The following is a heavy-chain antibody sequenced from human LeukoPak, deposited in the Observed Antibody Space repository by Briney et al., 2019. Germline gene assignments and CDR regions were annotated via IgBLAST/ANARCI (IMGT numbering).Heavy chain of an antibody. Sequence: ASVKVSCKASGYTFTSYGISWVRQAPGQGLEWMGWISAYNGNTNYAQKLQGRVTMTTDTSTSTAYMELRSLRSDNTAVYYCARARYSSSRNLDWFDPWGQGTPVTVSS. CDR2: ISAYNGNT. V-gene: IGHV1-18*01. CDR1: GYTFTSYG. CDR3: ARARYSSSRNLDWFDP. J-gene: IGHJ5*02. D-gene: IGHD6-6*01.